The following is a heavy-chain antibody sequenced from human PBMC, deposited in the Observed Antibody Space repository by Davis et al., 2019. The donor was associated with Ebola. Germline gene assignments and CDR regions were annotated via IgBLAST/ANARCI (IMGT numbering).Heavy chain of an antibody. D-gene: IGHD6-13*01. V-gene: IGHV4-59*12. CDR1: GGSISSYY. CDR2: IYYSGST. CDR3: ARVIAAAGTIWFDP. Sequence: PSETLSLTCTVSGGSISSYYWSWIRQPPGKGLEWIGYIYYSGSTNYNPSLKSRVTISVDTSKNQFSLKLSSVTAADTAVYYCARVIAAAGTIWFDPWGQGTLVTVSS. J-gene: IGHJ5*02.